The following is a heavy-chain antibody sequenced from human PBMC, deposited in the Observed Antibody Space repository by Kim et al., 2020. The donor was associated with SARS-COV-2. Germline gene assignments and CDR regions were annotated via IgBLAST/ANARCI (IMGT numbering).Heavy chain of an antibody. Sequence: ASVKVSCKASGYTFTSYAMHWVRQAPGQRLEWMGWINAGNGNTKYSQKFQGRVTITRDTSASTAYMELSSLRSEDTAVYYCARDTYYDILTGYYLNNWFDPWGQGTLVTVSS. J-gene: IGHJ5*02. CDR1: GYTFTSYA. CDR2: INAGNGNT. CDR3: ARDTYYDILTGYYLNNWFDP. D-gene: IGHD3-9*01. V-gene: IGHV1-3*01.